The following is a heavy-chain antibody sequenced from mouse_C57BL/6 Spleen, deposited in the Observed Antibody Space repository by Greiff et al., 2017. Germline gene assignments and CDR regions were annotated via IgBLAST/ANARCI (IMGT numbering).Heavy chain of an antibody. CDR3: ARGGSSLGFAY. Sequence: QVQLQQSGAELVKPGASVKLSCKASGYTFTSYWMHWVKQRPGQGLEWIGMIHPNSGSTNYNEKFKSKATLTVDTSSSTAYMQLSSLTSEDYAVYYCARGGSSLGFAYWGQGTLVTVSA. CDR2: IHPNSGST. J-gene: IGHJ3*01. CDR1: GYTFTSYW. D-gene: IGHD1-1*01. V-gene: IGHV1-64*01.